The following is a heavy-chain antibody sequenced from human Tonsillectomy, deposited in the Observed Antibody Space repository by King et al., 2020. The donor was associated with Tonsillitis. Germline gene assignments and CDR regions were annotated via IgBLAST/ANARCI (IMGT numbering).Heavy chain of an antibody. CDR1: GFTFSSYE. CDR2: ISSSGSTI. D-gene: IGHD1-26*01. J-gene: IGHJ4*02. V-gene: IGHV3-48*03. CDR3: ASGEVGPLFDS. Sequence: VQLVESGGGLVQPGGSLRLSCAASGFTFSSYEMNWVRQAPGKGLEWVSYISSSGSTIYYADSVKGRFTISRDNAKNSLYLQMNSLRAEDTAVYYCASGEVGPLFDSWGQGTLVTVSS.